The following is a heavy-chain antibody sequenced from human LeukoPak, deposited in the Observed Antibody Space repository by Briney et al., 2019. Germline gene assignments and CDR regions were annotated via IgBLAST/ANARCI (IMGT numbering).Heavy chain of an antibody. CDR3: ARDAYDSTVDY. V-gene: IGHV3-48*03. Sequence: PGGSLRLSCAASGFTFSSYEMNWVRQAPGKGLEWVSYISSSGSTIYYADSVKGRFTISRDNAKNSPYLQMNSLRAEDTAVYYCARDAYDSTVDYWGQGTLVTVSS. J-gene: IGHJ4*02. CDR1: GFTFSSYE. CDR2: ISSSGSTI. D-gene: IGHD3-22*01.